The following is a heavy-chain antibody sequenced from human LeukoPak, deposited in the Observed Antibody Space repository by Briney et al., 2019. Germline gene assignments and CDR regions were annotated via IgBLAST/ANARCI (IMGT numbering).Heavy chain of an antibody. CDR3: ARDFAPYYFDY. CDR2: IYYSGST. D-gene: IGHD3-3*01. CDR1: GGSVSSGSFY. J-gene: IGHJ4*02. V-gene: IGHV4-61*01. Sequence: SETLSLTCTVSGGSVSSGSFYWTWIRQPPGKGLEWIGYIYYSGSTNYNPSLESRVTISVDTSKDQFSLKLNSVTAADTAVYFCARDFAPYYFDYWGQGTLVTVSS.